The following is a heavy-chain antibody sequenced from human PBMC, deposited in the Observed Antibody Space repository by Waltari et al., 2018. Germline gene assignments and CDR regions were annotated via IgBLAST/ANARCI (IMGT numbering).Heavy chain of an antibody. J-gene: IGHJ3*02. V-gene: IGHV4-61*02. CDR2: SSSGGDT. CDR1: GGSISSPNFF. CDR3: VRPGSTVTPRAFDI. Sequence: QVQLQESGPGLVKPSQTLSLTCTVSGGSISSPNFFLSWIRQPAGKGLQRIGRSSSGGDTNYNTSLKSRVTISLDKSKNQFSLTLTSVTAADTGVYFCVRPGSTVTPRAFDIWGQGIKVTVSS. D-gene: IGHD4-17*01.